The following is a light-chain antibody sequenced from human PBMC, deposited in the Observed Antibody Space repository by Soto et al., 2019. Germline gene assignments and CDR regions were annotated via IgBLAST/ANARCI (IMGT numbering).Light chain of an antibody. V-gene: IGKV3-20*01. Sequence: EIVLTQSPGTLSLSPGERATLSCRASQSVSSSYLAWYQQKPGQAPRLLIYGASSRATGIPDRFSGSGSGTDFTLNSSRLEPEDFAVYDCQQYGSSPWTFGQGTKVEIK. CDR3: QQYGSSPWT. CDR1: QSVSSSY. CDR2: GAS. J-gene: IGKJ1*01.